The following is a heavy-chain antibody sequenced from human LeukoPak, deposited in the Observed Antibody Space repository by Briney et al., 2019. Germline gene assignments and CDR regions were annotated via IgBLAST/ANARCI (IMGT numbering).Heavy chain of an antibody. V-gene: IGHV1-2*02. D-gene: IGHD4-23*01. Sequence: ASVKVSCKASGYTFTGYYMHWVRQAPGQGLEWMGWINPNSGGTNYAQKVQGRVTMTRDTSISTAYMELSRLRSDDTAVYYCARDYGGNANWFDPWGQGTLVTVSS. CDR2: INPNSGGT. CDR3: ARDYGGNANWFDP. CDR1: GYTFTGYY. J-gene: IGHJ5*02.